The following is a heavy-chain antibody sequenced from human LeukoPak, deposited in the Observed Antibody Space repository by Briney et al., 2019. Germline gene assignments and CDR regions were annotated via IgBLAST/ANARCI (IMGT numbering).Heavy chain of an antibody. J-gene: IGHJ6*02. Sequence: SETLSLTCVVSGGSISRSTYYWGWLRQPPGKGLEWIGSISYGGSTHYKPSLKSRVIISVDTSNNHFSLKLRSVTAADTAVYYCARQTNMDDFHYYGVDVWGQGTAVSVSS. D-gene: IGHD2-2*03. CDR3: ARQTNMDDFHYYGVDV. V-gene: IGHV4-39*01. CDR1: GGSISRSTYY. CDR2: ISYGGST.